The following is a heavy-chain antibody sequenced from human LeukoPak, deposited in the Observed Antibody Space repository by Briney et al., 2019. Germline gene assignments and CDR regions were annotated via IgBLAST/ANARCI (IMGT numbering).Heavy chain of an antibody. CDR1: GLTFSSSW. CDR3: ARDLAYSRLDY. V-gene: IGHV3-7*01. Sequence: PGGSLRLSCAVYGLTFSSSWMDWVRQAPGKGLEWVASINPDGNKKYSADSVKGRFTISRDNAENSLYLQMNSLRVEDTAFYYCARDLAYSRLDYWGQGMLVTVSS. J-gene: IGHJ4*02. CDR2: INPDGNKK. D-gene: IGHD5-18*01.